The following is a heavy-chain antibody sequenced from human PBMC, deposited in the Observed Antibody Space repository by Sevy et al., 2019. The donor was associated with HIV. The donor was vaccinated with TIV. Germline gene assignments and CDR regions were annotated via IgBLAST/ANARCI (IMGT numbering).Heavy chain of an antibody. J-gene: IGHJ2*01. CDR1: GGSISSGGYY. D-gene: IGHD3-22*01. V-gene: IGHV4-31*03. CDR2: IYYSGST. CDR3: ASGVYYYDSSGYPPDWYFDL. Sequence: SETLSLTCTVSGGSISSGGYYWSWIRQHPGKGLEWIGYIYYSGSTYYNPSLKSRVTISVDTSKNQFSLKLSSVTAADTAGYYCASGVYYYDSSGYPPDWYFDLWGRGTLVTVSS.